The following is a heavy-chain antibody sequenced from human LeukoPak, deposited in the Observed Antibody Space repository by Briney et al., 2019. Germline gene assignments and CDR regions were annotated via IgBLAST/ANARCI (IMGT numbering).Heavy chain of an antibody. CDR3: ARGLAAGVVGFDY. CDR2: INHSGSN. Sequence: PSETLSLTCGVYGVSFSGYYWSWIRQPPGKGLEWIGEINHSGSNNYNPSLKTGLTISIDTSKNHFSLKLSSVTAADTAVYYCARGLAAGVVGFDYGGREPW. CDR1: GVSFSGYY. D-gene: IGHD3-10*01. J-gene: IGHJ4*02. V-gene: IGHV4-34*01.